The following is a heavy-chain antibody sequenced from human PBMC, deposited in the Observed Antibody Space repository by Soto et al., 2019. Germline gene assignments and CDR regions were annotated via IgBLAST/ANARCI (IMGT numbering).Heavy chain of an antibody. D-gene: IGHD4-17*01. Sequence: ASDTLSLTCAVSDGSFSSSKWGSWVREPTGKGLEGIGEISPSGSNDSIPSHKCRVTISVDKSKIQFSLKLSSMTAVDTAVYDCASRYGDYDYWGQGTLVTVSS. CDR1: DGSFSSSKW. CDR2: ISPSGSN. CDR3: ASRYGDYDY. V-gene: IGHV4-4*02. J-gene: IGHJ4*02.